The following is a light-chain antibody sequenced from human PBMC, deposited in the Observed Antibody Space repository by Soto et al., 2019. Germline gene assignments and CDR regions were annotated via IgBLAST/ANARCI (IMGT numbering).Light chain of an antibody. CDR2: AAS. J-gene: IGKJ3*01. CDR1: QGISNY. CDR3: QKYNSAPFT. V-gene: IGKV1-27*01. Sequence: DIPMTQSPSSLSASVGDRVTITCRASQGISNYLAWYQQKPGKVPKLLIYAASTLEPGVPSRFSGSGSGTDFTLTISSLQSEDVATYYCQKYNSAPFTFGSGTKVDIK.